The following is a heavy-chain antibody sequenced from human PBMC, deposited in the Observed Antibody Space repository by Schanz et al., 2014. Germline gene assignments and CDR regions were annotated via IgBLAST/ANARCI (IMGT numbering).Heavy chain of an antibody. Sequence: EVELVESGGGLVQPGGSLRLSCAASGFGFSSYSMNWVRQAPGKGLEWVSSISYGTSYIYYAESVKGRFTISRDNAKNSLYLQMNSLRPEDTAVYYCARGRVLESWGQGTLVTVSS. D-gene: IGHD1-1*01. J-gene: IGHJ5*02. V-gene: IGHV3-21*02. CDR1: GFGFSSYS. CDR3: ARGRVLES. CDR2: ISYGTSYI.